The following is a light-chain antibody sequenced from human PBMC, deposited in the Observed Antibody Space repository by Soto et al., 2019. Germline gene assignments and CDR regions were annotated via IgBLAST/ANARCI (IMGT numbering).Light chain of an antibody. Sequence: EVVLTQSPDTLSLSPGEGATLSCRASQSTFDTYLAWFQQKPGQAPRLLIYAACTRATGIPDRFSGSGCVCDFPLTISRLEPEDAAVYYCHQYGNSPWTLVQGTKVEI. V-gene: IGKV3-20*01. CDR3: HQYGNSPWT. J-gene: IGKJ1*01. CDR1: QSTFDTY. CDR2: AAC.